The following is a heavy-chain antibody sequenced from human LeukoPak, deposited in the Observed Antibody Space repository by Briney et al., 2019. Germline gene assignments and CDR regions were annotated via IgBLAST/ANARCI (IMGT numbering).Heavy chain of an antibody. CDR1: GLTFSSHW. CDR3: AKGGATICDN. Sequence: GGSLRLSCAASGLTFSSHWMHWVRQAPGKGLVWVSRITNDGSSTTYADSVKGRFTISRDNAKNTLHLQVSSLRAEDTALYYCAKGGATICDNWGQGTLVTVSS. J-gene: IGHJ4*02. V-gene: IGHV3-74*01. D-gene: IGHD5-12*01. CDR2: ITNDGSST.